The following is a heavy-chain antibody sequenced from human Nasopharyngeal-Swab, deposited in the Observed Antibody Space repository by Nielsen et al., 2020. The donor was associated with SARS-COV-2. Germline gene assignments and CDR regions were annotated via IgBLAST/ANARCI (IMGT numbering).Heavy chain of an antibody. J-gene: IGHJ4*02. CDR3: AKDRQWLAIEY. CDR1: GFTFSSYS. V-gene: IGHV3-48*01. D-gene: IGHD6-19*01. Sequence: GESLKISCAASGFTFSSYSLNWVRQAPGKGLEWISYISSTSTIYYADSVKGRFTISRDNSKSTLYLQMNSLRAEDTAVYYCAKDRQWLAIEYWGQGILVAVSS. CDR2: ISSTSTI.